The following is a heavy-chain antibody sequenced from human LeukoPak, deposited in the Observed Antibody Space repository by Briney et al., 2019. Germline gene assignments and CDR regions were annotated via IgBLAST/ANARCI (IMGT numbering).Heavy chain of an antibody. Sequence: SETLPLTFTVPGGPISSYYWSWIRQPAAKGLERIGRIYNSGSTNYTPSLKSRVTMSVDPSKNQFSLKLSSVTAADTAVYYCARDLRYSYNYYYYGMDVWGQGTTVTVSS. CDR3: ARDLRYSYNYYYYGMDV. V-gene: IGHV4-4*07. CDR2: IYNSGST. J-gene: IGHJ6*02. CDR1: GGPISSYY. D-gene: IGHD5-18*01.